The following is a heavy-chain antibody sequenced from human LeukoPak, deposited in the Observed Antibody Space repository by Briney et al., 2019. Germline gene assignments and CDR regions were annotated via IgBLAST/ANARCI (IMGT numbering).Heavy chain of an antibody. Sequence: PSETLSLTCTVSGGSISSSSYYWGWIRQPPGKGLEWIGSIYYSGSTYYNPPLKSRVTISVDTSKNQFSLKLSSVTAADTAVYYCARVGQWLFDYWGQGTLVTVSS. CDR3: ARVGQWLFDY. D-gene: IGHD6-19*01. V-gene: IGHV4-39*07. CDR1: GGSISSSSYY. CDR2: IYYSGST. J-gene: IGHJ4*02.